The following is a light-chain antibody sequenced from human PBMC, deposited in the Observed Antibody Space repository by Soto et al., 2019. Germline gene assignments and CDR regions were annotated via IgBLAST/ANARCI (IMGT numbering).Light chain of an antibody. V-gene: IGKV3-15*01. CDR2: DAS. CDR1: QSVSSN. J-gene: IGKJ1*01. Sequence: EIVMTQSPVSLSVSPGERATLSCRASQSVSSNLAWYQQKPGHAPRLLIYDASTRATGIPARFSGSGSGTEFIITISSLQAEDFAVYYCQQYRSWPRTFGQGTKVDIK. CDR3: QQYRSWPRT.